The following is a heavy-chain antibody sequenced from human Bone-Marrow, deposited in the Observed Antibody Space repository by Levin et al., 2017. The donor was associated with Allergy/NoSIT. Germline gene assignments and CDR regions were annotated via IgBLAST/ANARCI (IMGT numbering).Heavy chain of an antibody. J-gene: IGHJ4*02. CDR3: ARDTRGFHGGHDY. Sequence: ASVKVSCKATGYTFSTYAMSWVRQAPGQGLEWMGWINTNTGNPTYAQDFTGRFVFSLDTSVSTAYLEIYSLKAEDTAVYYCARDTRGFHGGHDYWGQGTLVTVSS. D-gene: IGHD4-23*01. CDR2: INTNTGNP. V-gene: IGHV7-4-1*01. CDR1: GYTFSTYA.